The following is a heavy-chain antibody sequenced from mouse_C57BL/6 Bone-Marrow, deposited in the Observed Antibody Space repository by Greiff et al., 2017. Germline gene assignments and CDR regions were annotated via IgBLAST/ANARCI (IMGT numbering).Heavy chain of an antibody. CDR3: AGDRFGELGFDY. J-gene: IGHJ2*01. CDR1: GFPITSGYY. CDR2: ITHSGET. V-gene: IGHV12-3*01. Sequence: VKLVESGPGLVKPSQSLFLTCSITGFPITSGYYWIWIRQSPGKPLEWMGYITHSGETFYNPSLQSPISITRETSKNQFFLQLNSVTTEDTAMYYCAGDRFGELGFDYWGQGTTLTVSS. D-gene: IGHD4-1*01.